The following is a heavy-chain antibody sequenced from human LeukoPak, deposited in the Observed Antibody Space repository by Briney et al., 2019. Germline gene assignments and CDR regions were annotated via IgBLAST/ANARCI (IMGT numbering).Heavy chain of an antibody. CDR3: ARDQGIAATGLDY. D-gene: IGHD6-13*01. V-gene: IGHV1-2*02. J-gene: IGHJ4*02. CDR1: GYTFTGYY. Sequence: ASVKVSCKASGYTFTGYYMHWVRQAPGQGLELMGWINPNSGGTNYAQKFQGRLTMTRDTSIRKAYMELRRLRSDDTAVYYCARDQGIAATGLDYWGQGTLVTVYS. CDR2: INPNSGGT.